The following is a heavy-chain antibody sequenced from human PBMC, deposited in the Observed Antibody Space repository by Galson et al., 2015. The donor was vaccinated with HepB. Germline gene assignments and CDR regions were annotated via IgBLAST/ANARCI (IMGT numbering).Heavy chain of an antibody. J-gene: IGHJ6*03. Sequence: SLRLSCAASGFTFSSYAMHWVRQAPGKGLEYVSAISSNGGSTYYADSVKGRFTISRDNSKNTLYLQMSSLRAEDTAVYYCVKDGKGYCSSTSCYTYYYYYMDVWGKGTTVTVSS. CDR2: ISSNGGST. V-gene: IGHV3-64D*06. D-gene: IGHD2-2*02. CDR3: VKDGKGYCSSTSCYTYYYYYMDV. CDR1: GFTFSSYA.